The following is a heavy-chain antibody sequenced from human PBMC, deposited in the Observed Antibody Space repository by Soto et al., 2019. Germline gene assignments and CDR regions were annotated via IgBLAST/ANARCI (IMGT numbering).Heavy chain of an antibody. CDR1: GFTFSNYG. CDR3: ARGLHSLFDY. J-gene: IGHJ4*02. V-gene: IGHV3-33*01. D-gene: IGHD2-21*01. Sequence: PRLSCAASGFTFSNYGMHWVRQAPGRGLEWVAVIWYDGNNKYYADSVKGRFTISRDNSNNTLYVQMTSLRAEDTAVYYSARGLHSLFDYWGQGTLVTVSS. CDR2: IWYDGNNK.